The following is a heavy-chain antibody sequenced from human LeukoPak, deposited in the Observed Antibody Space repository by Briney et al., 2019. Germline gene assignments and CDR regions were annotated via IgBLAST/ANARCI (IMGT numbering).Heavy chain of an antibody. CDR1: GYSISSGYY. Sequence: SETLSLTCIVSGYSISSGYYWGWIRQPPGKGLEWFGNIHHSGSTYYNPSLKSRVTISVDTSKNQLSLKLNSVTAADTAVYYCARVAAGIGFFQHWGQGTLVTVSS. CDR2: IHHSGST. V-gene: IGHV4-38-2*02. J-gene: IGHJ1*01. CDR3: ARVAAGIGFFQH. D-gene: IGHD6-13*01.